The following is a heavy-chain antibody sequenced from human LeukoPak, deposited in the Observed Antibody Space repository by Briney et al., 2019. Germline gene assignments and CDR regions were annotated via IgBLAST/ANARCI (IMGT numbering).Heavy chain of an antibody. D-gene: IGHD6-6*01. Sequence: GESLKISCKGSGYSFTSYWIGWVRQVPGKGLEWMGIIYPGDSDTRYSPSFQGQVTISADKSISTAYLQWSSLKASDTAMYYCVRQRASSTSSIDYWGQGTLVTVSS. J-gene: IGHJ4*02. V-gene: IGHV5-51*01. CDR2: IYPGDSDT. CDR1: GYSFTSYW. CDR3: VRQRASSTSSIDY.